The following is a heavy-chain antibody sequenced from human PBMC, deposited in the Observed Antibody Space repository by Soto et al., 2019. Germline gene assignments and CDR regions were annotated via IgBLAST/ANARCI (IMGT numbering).Heavy chain of an antibody. V-gene: IGHV3-30*03. CDR3: ARDAGYYDY. CDR1: GFPFYNYG. CDR2: ISFDGTTK. J-gene: IGHJ4*02. D-gene: IGHD3-10*01. Sequence: GGSLRLSCAASGFPFYNYGMNWVRQAPGKGLEWVALISFDGTTKLYADSVKGRFTISRDNSKNTLFLQMNGLRVEDTAVYSCARDAGYYDYWGQGTLVTVSS.